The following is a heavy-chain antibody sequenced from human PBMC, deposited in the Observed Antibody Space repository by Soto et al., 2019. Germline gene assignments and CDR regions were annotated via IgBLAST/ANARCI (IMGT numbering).Heavy chain of an antibody. V-gene: IGHV3-23*01. J-gene: IGHJ5*02. CDR1: GFTFSSYA. D-gene: IGHD5-18*01. Sequence: PGGSLSLSCAASGFTFSSYAMSLVRQAPGKGLEWVSAISGSGGSTYYADSVKGRFTISRDNSKNTLYLQMKSLRAEDTGVYYCAKDHTDMVFEPWGEGTTVTVSS. CDR3: AKDHTDMVFEP. CDR2: ISGSGGST.